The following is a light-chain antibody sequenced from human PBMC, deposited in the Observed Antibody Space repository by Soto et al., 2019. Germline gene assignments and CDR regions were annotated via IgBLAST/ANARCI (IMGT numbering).Light chain of an antibody. Sequence: EIVLTQSPGTLSLSPGERATLSCRASQTISSTYLAWCQQKPGQAPRLLIYDASNRATGIPARFSGSGSGTDFTLTISSLEPEDFAVYYCQQRNNWPSTTFGPGTKVDIK. CDR1: QTISSTY. CDR3: QQRNNWPSTT. J-gene: IGKJ3*01. CDR2: DAS. V-gene: IGKV3D-20*02.